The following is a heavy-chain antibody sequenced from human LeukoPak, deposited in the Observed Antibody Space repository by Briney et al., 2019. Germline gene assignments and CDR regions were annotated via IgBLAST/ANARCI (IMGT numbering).Heavy chain of an antibody. CDR3: AIVITTFPDFDY. Sequence: GGSLRLSCAASGFTFSSYAMSWVRQAPGKGLEWVSAISGSGGSTYYADSVKGRFTISRDNSKDTLYLQMNSLRAEDTAVYYCAIVITTFPDFDYWGQGTLVTVSS. V-gene: IGHV3-23*01. D-gene: IGHD3-22*01. CDR1: GFTFSSYA. J-gene: IGHJ4*02. CDR2: ISGSGGST.